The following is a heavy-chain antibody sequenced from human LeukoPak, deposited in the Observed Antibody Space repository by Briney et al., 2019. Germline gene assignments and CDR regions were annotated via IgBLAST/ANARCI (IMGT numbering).Heavy chain of an antibody. J-gene: IGHJ4*02. Sequence: PGGSLRLSCAASGFTFSSYWMSWVRQAPGKGLEWVANIKQDGSEKYYVDSVKGRFTISRDNAKNSLYLQMNSLRAEDTAVYYCARGTDIVVVVAATTSYYLDYWGQGTLVTVSS. CDR2: IKQDGSEK. V-gene: IGHV3-7*01. D-gene: IGHD2-15*01. CDR3: ARGTDIVVVVAATTSYYLDY. CDR1: GFTFSSYW.